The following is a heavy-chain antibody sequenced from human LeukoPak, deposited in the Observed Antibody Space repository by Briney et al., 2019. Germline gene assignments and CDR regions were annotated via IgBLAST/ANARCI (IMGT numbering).Heavy chain of an antibody. CDR1: GGTFSSYA. CDR3: ARDPSEYYYDSSGYLDY. CDR2: IIPIFGIA. V-gene: IGHV1-69*04. Sequence: SVKVSCKASGGTFSSYAISWVRQAPGQGLEGMGRIIPIFGIANYAQKFQGRVTITADKSTSTAYMELSSLRSEDTAVYYCARDPSEYYYDSSGYLDYWGQGTLVTVSS. D-gene: IGHD3-22*01. J-gene: IGHJ4*02.